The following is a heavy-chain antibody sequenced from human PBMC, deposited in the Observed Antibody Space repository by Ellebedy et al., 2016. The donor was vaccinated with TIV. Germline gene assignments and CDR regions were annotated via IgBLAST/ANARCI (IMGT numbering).Heavy chain of an antibody. CDR2: ISAYNGNT. Sequence: ASVKVSCKASGYTFTSYGISWVRQAPGQGLEWMGWISAYNGNTNYAQKLQGRVTMTTDTSTSTAYMELRSLRSDDTAVYYCARRYCSGGSCYSFFGYWGQGTLVTVSS. D-gene: IGHD2-15*01. V-gene: IGHV1-18*04. J-gene: IGHJ4*02. CDR1: GYTFTSYG. CDR3: ARRYCSGGSCYSFFGY.